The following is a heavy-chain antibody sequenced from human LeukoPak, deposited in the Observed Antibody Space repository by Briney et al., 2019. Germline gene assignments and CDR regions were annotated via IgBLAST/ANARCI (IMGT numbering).Heavy chain of an antibody. CDR1: GGTFSSYA. J-gene: IGHJ6*03. V-gene: IGHV1-69*06. Sequence: SVKVSCKASGGTFSSYAISWVRQAPGQGLEWMGGIIPIFGTANYAQKFQGRVTITADKSTSTAYMELSSLRSEDTAVYYCARDKDFWSGDYYYYYMDVWGKGTTVTVSS. CDR2: IIPIFGTA. CDR3: ARDKDFWSGDYYYYYMDV. D-gene: IGHD3-3*01.